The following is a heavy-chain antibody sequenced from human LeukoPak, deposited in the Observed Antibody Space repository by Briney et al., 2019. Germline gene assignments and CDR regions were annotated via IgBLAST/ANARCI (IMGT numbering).Heavy chain of an antibody. CDR1: GFTFSSYA. CDR2: IRYDGSNK. J-gene: IGHJ4*02. CDR3: AEDLAEYFDY. D-gene: IGHD2/OR15-2a*01. Sequence: GGSLRLSCAASGFTFSSYAMSWVRQAPGKGLEWVAFIRYDGSNKYYADSVKGRFTISRDNSKNTLYLQMNSLRAEDTAVYYCAEDLAEYFDYWGQGTLVTVSS. V-gene: IGHV3-30*02.